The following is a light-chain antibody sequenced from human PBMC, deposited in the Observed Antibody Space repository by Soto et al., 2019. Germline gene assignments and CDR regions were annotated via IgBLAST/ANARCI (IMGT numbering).Light chain of an antibody. Sequence: DIQMTQSPSTLSASVGVRVTITCRASQSISSGLAGYQQKPGKAPKLLIYDASSLESGVPSRFSGSGSGTAFTLTVSRVQPDDFATCYCQQYNRYYSTCGQGTEVEIK. V-gene: IGKV1-5*01. CDR2: DAS. CDR3: QQYNRYYST. J-gene: IGKJ1*01. CDR1: QSISSG.